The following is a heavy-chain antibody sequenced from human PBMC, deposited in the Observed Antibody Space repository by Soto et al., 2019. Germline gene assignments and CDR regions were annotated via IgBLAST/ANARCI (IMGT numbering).Heavy chain of an antibody. CDR1: GDSVSSNSAA. V-gene: IGHV6-1*01. Sequence: SQTRSLTCAISGDSVSSNSAAWNLIRQSPSRGLEWLGRTYFRSKWFNDYAESVKSRITINPDTSKNQFSLQLNSVTPEDTAVYYCVRDQPGAFSYWGQGTRVTVSS. J-gene: IGHJ4*02. CDR2: TYFRSKWFN. CDR3: VRDQPGAFSY.